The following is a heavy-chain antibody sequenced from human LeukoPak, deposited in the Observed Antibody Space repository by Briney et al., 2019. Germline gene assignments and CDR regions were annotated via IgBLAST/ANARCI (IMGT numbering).Heavy chain of an antibody. CDR1: GGSISSSSYY. Sequence: PSETLSLTCTVSGGSISSSSYYWSWIRQPPGKGLEWIGYIYYSGSTKYNPFLKSRVTISVDTSKNQFSLKLSSVTAADTAVYYCARGGTTVTPGLLWFDPWGQGTLVTVSS. D-gene: IGHD4-17*01. J-gene: IGHJ5*02. CDR2: IYYSGST. V-gene: IGHV4-61*01. CDR3: ARGGTTVTPGLLWFDP.